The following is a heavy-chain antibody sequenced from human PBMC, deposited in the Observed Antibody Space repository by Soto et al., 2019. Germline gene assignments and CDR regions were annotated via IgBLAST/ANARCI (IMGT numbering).Heavy chain of an antibody. J-gene: IGHJ6*02. CDR1: GFTFSSYS. Sequence: VQLVESGGGPVKPGGSLRLSCAASGFTFSSYSMNWVRQAPGKGLEWVSSISSSSSYMYYADSVKGRFTISRDNAKNSLYLQMNSLRAEDTAVYYCARAGDVDTAMVSYYYYGMDVWGQGTTVTVSS. D-gene: IGHD5-18*01. V-gene: IGHV3-21*01. CDR2: ISSSSSYM. CDR3: ARAGDVDTAMVSYYYYGMDV.